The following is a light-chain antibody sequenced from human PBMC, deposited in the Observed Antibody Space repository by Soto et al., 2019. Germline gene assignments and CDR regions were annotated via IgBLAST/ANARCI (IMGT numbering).Light chain of an antibody. V-gene: IGKV3-15*01. CDR1: QSVNSD. Sequence: EIVMTQSPATLSVSPGDRATLSCTASQSVNSDLAWYQQKPGQAPRLLIYGASTRATGIPARFSGSGSGTEFTLTISSLQSEDFAIYYCQQYRNWPRTFGQGTKVDIK. CDR3: QQYRNWPRT. J-gene: IGKJ1*01. CDR2: GAS.